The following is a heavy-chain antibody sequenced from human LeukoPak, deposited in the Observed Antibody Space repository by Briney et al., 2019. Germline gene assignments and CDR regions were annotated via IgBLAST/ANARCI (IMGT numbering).Heavy chain of an antibody. CDR2: INPNSGGT. V-gene: IGHV1-2*02. CDR1: GYSFTSYW. D-gene: IGHD6-13*01. CDR3: ARDHSSSCQLFDY. J-gene: IGHJ4*02. Sequence: TGESLKISCKGSGYSFTSYWIGWVRQAPGQGLEWMGWINPNSGGTNYAQKFQGRVTMTRDTSISTAYMELSRLRSDDTAVYYCARDHSSSCQLFDYWGQGTLVTVSS.